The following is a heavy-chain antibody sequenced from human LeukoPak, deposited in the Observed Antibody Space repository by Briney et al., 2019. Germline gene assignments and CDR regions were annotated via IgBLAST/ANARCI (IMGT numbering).Heavy chain of an antibody. CDR3: ARDRGRAPFDP. J-gene: IGHJ5*02. D-gene: IGHD3-10*01. CDR2: ISAYNGNT. CDR1: GYTFSTNG. V-gene: IGHV1-18*01. Sequence: ASVKASXKASGYTFSTNGISWVRQAPGQGLEWMGWISAYNGNTNYAQKLQGRVTMTTDTSTSTAYMELRSLRSDDTAVYYCARDRGRAPFDPWGQGTLVTVSS.